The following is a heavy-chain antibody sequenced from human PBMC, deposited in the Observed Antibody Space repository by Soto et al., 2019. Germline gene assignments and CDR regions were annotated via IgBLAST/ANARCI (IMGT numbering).Heavy chain of an antibody. Sequence: EAQLLESGGGLVQPGGSLRLSCVGSGFFFSSYTMTWVRQAPGKGLEWVSSFSATSENTYYADSVRGRFTISRDNSKNTLFLQMNSLTAADTAMYYCARARDQQWVRLPFDYWGQGILVIVSS. D-gene: IGHD6-19*01. CDR2: FSATSENT. J-gene: IGHJ4*02. CDR3: ARARDQQWVRLPFDY. CDR1: GFFFSSYT. V-gene: IGHV3-23*01.